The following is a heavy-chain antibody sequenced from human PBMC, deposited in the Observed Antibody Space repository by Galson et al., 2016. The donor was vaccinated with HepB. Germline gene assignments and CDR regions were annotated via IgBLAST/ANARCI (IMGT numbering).Heavy chain of an antibody. CDR3: ARQYRGGPSDY. CDR1: GGSISSSDW. CDR2: IFHSGRV. J-gene: IGHJ4*02. D-gene: IGHD5-12*01. V-gene: IGHV4-4*02. Sequence: ETLSLTCAVSGGSISSSDWWRWVRQPPGQGLEWIGQIFHSGRVNYTPSLASRVTISVDTSNNHFSLRLTSVTAADTALYYCARQYRGGPSDYWGQGTLVIVSS.